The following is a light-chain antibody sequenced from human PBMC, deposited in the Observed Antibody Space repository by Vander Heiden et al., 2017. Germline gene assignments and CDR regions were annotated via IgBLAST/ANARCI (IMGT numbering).Light chain of an antibody. CDR1: QSISSY. CDR2: AAS. Sequence: DIQMTHSPSSLSASVGDRVTITCRASQSISSYLNWYQQKPGKAPKLLIYAASSLQSGVPSRFSGSRSGTDFTLTISSLQPEDFATYYCQQSYSTPYTFGQGTKLEIK. J-gene: IGKJ2*01. CDR3: QQSYSTPYT. V-gene: IGKV1-39*01.